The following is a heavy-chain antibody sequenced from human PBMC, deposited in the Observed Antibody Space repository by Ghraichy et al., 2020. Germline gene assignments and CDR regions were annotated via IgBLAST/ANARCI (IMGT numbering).Heavy chain of an antibody. CDR1: GGSISSYY. Sequence: SQTLSLTCTVSGGSISSYYWSWIRQPAGKGLEWIGRIYTSGSTNYNPSLKSRVTMSVDTSKNQFSLKLSSVTAADTAVYYCARDYPPRSQRITMIVVPRAWFDPWGQGTLVTVSS. J-gene: IGHJ5*02. CDR3: ARDYPPRSQRITMIVVPRAWFDP. D-gene: IGHD3-22*01. V-gene: IGHV4-4*07. CDR2: IYTSGST.